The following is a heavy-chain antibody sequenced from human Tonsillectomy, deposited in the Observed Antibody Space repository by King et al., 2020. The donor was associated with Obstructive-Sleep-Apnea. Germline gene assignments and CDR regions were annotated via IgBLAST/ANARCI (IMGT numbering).Heavy chain of an antibody. D-gene: IGHD3-22*01. Sequence: VQLVESGSELKKPGASVKVSCKASGYTFTSYAMNWVRQAPGQGLEWMGWINTNTGNPTYAQGFTGRFVFSLDTSVSPAYLQLSSLKAEDTAVYYCARDESPQESSGFLYWGQGTLVTVSS. CDR2: INTNTGNP. J-gene: IGHJ4*02. V-gene: IGHV7-4-1*02. CDR1: GYTFTSYA. CDR3: ARDESPQESSGFLY.